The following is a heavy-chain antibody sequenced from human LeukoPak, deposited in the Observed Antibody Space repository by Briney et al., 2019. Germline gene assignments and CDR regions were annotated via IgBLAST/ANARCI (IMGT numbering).Heavy chain of an antibody. Sequence: GGSLRLSCAASGFTFSSYAMSWVRQAPGKGLEWVSAISGSGGSTYYADSVKGRFTISRDNSKNTLYLQMNSLRAEDTAVYYCAKDMGAGLAVAPRPGMGVWGQGTTVTVSS. J-gene: IGHJ6*02. D-gene: IGHD6-19*01. CDR3: AKDMGAGLAVAPRPGMGV. V-gene: IGHV3-23*01. CDR1: GFTFSSYA. CDR2: ISGSGGST.